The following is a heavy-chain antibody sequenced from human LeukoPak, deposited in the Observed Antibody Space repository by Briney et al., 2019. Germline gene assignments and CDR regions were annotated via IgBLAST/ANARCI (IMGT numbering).Heavy chain of an antibody. CDR1: GFTFSSYA. V-gene: IGHV3-30-3*01. Sequence: GGSLRLSCAASGFTFSSYAMHWVRQAPGKGLEWVAVISYDGSNEYYADSVKGRFTISRDNSKNTLYLQMNSLRAEDTAVYYCARDQEYSSSWYTAFDIWGQGTMVTVSS. J-gene: IGHJ3*02. CDR2: ISYDGSNE. CDR3: ARDQEYSSSWYTAFDI. D-gene: IGHD6-13*01.